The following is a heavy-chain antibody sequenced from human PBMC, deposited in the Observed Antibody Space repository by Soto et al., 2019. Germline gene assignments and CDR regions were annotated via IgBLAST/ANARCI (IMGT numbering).Heavy chain of an antibody. J-gene: IGHJ3*02. Sequence: ASVKVSCKASGYTFTSYYMHWVRQAPGQGLEWMGIINPSGGSTSYAQKLQGRVTMTRDTSTSTVYMELSSLRSEDTAVYYCASLGAARGAFDIWGQGTMVTVSS. D-gene: IGHD6-6*01. CDR2: INPSGGST. CDR3: ASLGAARGAFDI. CDR1: GYTFTSYY. V-gene: IGHV1-46*01.